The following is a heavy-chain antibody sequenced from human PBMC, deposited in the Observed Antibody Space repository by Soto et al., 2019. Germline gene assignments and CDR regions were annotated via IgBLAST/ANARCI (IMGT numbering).Heavy chain of an antibody. CDR1: GFTFSTYA. V-gene: IGHV3-23*01. CDR3: AKGGSRIASRPLVEAFDI. J-gene: IGHJ3*02. CDR2: ISGSGAST. D-gene: IGHD6-6*01. Sequence: PGGSLRLSCAASGFTFSTYAMSWVRQAPGKGLEWVSAISGSGASTYYADSVKGRFTISRDNSKNTLYLQMNSLRAEDTAVYYCAKGGSRIASRPLVEAFDIWGQGTMVTVSS.